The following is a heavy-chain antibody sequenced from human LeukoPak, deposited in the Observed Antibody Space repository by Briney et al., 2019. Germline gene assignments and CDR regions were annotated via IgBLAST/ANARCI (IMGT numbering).Heavy chain of an antibody. D-gene: IGHD3-3*01. J-gene: IGHJ4*02. CDR3: ARCRYSGYYTY. V-gene: IGHV4-39*07. CDR1: SGSISTSNYY. Sequence: PSETLSLTCTVSSGSISTSNYYWSWIRQPPGKGLEWIGEINHSGSTNYNPSLKSRVTISVDTSKNQFSLKLSSVTAADTAVYYCARCRYSGYYTYWGQGALVTVSS. CDR2: INHSGST.